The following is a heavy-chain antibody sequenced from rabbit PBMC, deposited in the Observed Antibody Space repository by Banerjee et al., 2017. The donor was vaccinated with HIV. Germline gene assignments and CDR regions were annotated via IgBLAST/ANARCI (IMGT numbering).Heavy chain of an antibody. CDR2: IYTGSSGST. D-gene: IGHD4-2*01. CDR3: AKDYAGGDYAYYFDL. V-gene: IGHV1S40*01. CDR1: GFSFSSSYW. J-gene: IGHJ4*01. Sequence: QSLEESGGDLVKPGASLTLTCTASGFSFSSSYWMCWVRQAPGKGLEWIACIYTGSSGSTYYANWAKGRFTISKTSSTTVTLQMTSLTAADTATYFCAKDYAGGDYAYYFDLWGPGTLVTVS.